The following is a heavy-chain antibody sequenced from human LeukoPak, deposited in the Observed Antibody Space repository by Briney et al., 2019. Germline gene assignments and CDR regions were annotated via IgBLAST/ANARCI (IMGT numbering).Heavy chain of an antibody. CDR1: GGSISSSSYY. CDR2: IYYSGNT. Sequence: ASETLSLTCTVSGGSISSSSYYWGWIRQPPGKGLEWIGSIYYSGNTYYNPSLKSRVTISVDTSKNQFSLKLSSVTAADTAVYYCAGTYYYGSGRLNWFDPWGQGTLVTVSS. V-gene: IGHV4-39*01. J-gene: IGHJ5*02. CDR3: AGTYYYGSGRLNWFDP. D-gene: IGHD3-10*01.